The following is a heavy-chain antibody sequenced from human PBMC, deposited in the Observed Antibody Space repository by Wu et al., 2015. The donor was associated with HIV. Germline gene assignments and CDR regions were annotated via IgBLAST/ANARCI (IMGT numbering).Heavy chain of an antibody. CDR2: INPNSGGA. D-gene: IGHD2-21*01. CDR3: AFSVVMIEYYFAH. V-gene: IGHV1-2*02. J-gene: IGHJ4*02. CDR1: GSTFTGYY. Sequence: QVQLVQSGAEVRKPGASVEVSCKASGSTFTGYYMHWVRQAPGQGLEWMGYINPNSGGARYAQKFQGRVSMTRDTMTSDTSITTAYMHLSSLTSDDTAMYFCAFSVVMIEYYFAHWGQGTQVTVSS.